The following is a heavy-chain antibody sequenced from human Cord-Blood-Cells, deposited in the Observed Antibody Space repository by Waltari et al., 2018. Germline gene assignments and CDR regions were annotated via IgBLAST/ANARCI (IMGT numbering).Heavy chain of an antibody. CDR2: IRYDGSNK. D-gene: IGHD6-6*01. CDR3: ASLEYSSLSTFDY. CDR1: GFTLSSYG. Sequence: QVQLLESGGGVVQPGGSLSLSCAASGFTLSSYGMHWVLQAPGKGLEWVAFIRYDGSNKYYADSVKGRFTISRDNSKNTLYLQMNSLRAEDTAVYYCASLEYSSLSTFDYWGQGTLVTVSS. J-gene: IGHJ4*02. V-gene: IGHV3-30*02.